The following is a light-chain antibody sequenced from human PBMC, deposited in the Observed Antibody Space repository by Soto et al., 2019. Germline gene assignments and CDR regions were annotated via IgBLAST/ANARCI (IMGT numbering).Light chain of an antibody. CDR2: ATS. Sequence: DIQMTQSPSSLSASVGDRVTITCRASQSISNYLIWYQQKPGKAPKFLIYATSILQSGVPSRFSGSGSGTDVTLTISSLQPEDGATDYCQQNHSNPRTFGQGTRLDI. CDR3: QQNHSNPRT. CDR1: QSISNY. V-gene: IGKV1-39*01. J-gene: IGKJ5*01.